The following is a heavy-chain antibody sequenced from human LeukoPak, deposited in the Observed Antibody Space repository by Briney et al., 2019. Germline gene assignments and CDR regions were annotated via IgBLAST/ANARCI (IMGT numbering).Heavy chain of an antibody. D-gene: IGHD6-13*01. CDR1: GYTFTAYY. CDR3: ARGGSWTVAEFDY. V-gene: IGHV1-2*02. J-gene: IGHJ4*02. Sequence: ASVKVSCKASGYTFTAYYLHWVRQAPGQGLEWMGWINPDSGGTNSAQRFQGRVTTTRDTSISTAYMELRRLRSDDTAMYYCARGGSWTVAEFDYWGQGTLVTVSS. CDR2: INPDSGGT.